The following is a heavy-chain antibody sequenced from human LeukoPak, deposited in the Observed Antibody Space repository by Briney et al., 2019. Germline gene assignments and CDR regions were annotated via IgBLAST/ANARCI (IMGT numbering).Heavy chain of an antibody. V-gene: IGHV3-74*01. CDR1: GFIFRNYW. J-gene: IGHJ4*02. CDR3: ARDFAGDRDY. CDR2: INPNGITT. Sequence: PGGSLRLSCAASGFIFRNYWMHWVRQAPGKGLVWVARINPNGITTTYTDSVKGRFTISRDNAKNTLYLQMNSLRAEDTAVYYCARDFAGDRDYWGQGILVTVSS. D-gene: IGHD4-17*01.